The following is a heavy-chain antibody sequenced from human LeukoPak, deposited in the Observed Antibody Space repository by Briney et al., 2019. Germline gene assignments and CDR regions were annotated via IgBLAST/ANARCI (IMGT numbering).Heavy chain of an antibody. Sequence: ASVKVSCKASGYTFTGYYMHWVRQAPGQGLEWMGWINPNSGGTNYAQKFQGRVTMTRDTSISTAYMELSRLRSDDTAVYYCTRDETYTSDWQSNHYFYYMDVWGKGTTVTVSS. CDR3: TRDETYTSDWQSNHYFYYMDV. CDR1: GYTFTGYY. J-gene: IGHJ6*03. D-gene: IGHD6-19*01. V-gene: IGHV1-2*02. CDR2: INPNSGGT.